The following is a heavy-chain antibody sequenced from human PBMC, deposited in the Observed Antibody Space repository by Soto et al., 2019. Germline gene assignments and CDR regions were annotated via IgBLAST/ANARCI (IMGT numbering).Heavy chain of an antibody. J-gene: IGHJ3*02. CDR1: GGSFSGYY. D-gene: IGHD2-2*03. Sequence: SETLSLTCAVYGGSFSGYYWSWIRQPPGKGLEWIGEINHSGSTNYNPSLKSRVTISVDTSKNQFSLKLSSVTAADTAVYYCARHLMDIVVVPATDAFDIWGQGTMVTVSS. V-gene: IGHV4-34*01. CDR2: INHSGST. CDR3: ARHLMDIVVVPATDAFDI.